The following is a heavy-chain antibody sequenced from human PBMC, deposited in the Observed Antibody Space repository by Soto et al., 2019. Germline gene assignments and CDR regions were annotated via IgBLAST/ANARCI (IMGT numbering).Heavy chain of an antibody. J-gene: IGHJ3*02. D-gene: IGHD2-21*01. V-gene: IGHV3-33*01. CDR2: IWYDGSNK. CDR1: GFTFSSYG. Sequence: VQLVESGGGVVQPGRSLRLSCAASGFTFSSYGMHWVRQAPGKGLEWVAVIWYDGSNKYYADSVKGRFTISRDNSKNTLYLQMNSLRAEDTAVYYCAREGEGAYCGGDCYSDAFDIWGQGTMVTVSS. CDR3: AREGEGAYCGGDCYSDAFDI.